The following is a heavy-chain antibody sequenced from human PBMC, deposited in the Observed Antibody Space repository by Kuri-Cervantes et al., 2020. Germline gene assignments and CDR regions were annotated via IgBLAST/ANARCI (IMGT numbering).Heavy chain of an antibody. CDR1: GYTFTGYY. V-gene: IGHV1-2*04. J-gene: IGHJ5*02. Sequence: ASVKVSRKASGYTFTGYYMHWVRQAPGQGLEWMGWINPNSGGTNYAQKFQGWVTMTRDTSISTAYMELSRLRSDDTAVYYCAREFDAGGLDPWGQGTLVTVSS. CDR3: AREFDAGGLDP. D-gene: IGHD3-10*01. CDR2: INPNSGGT.